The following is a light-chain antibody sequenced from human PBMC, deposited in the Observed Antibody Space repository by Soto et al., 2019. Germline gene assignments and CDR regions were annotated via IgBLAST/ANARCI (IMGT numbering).Light chain of an antibody. CDR3: QQLRTYPQT. CDR1: QDISRY. J-gene: IGKJ1*01. V-gene: IGKV1-9*01. CDR2: AAS. Sequence: DIQLTQSPSFLAASVGHRVTITFRASQDISRYLAWYKQNPGKAPKLLIYAASSLQSGVPSRFRGRGSGTEFTLTISSLQPEDFETYYCQQLRTYPQTFGQGTKVDIK.